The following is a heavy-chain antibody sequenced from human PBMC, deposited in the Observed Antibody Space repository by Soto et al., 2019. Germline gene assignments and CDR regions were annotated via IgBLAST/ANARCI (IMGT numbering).Heavy chain of an antibody. V-gene: IGHV3-64*02. CDR1: GFTFSSYA. J-gene: IGHJ3*01. D-gene: IGHD3-22*01. CDR2: ISGYGDST. Sequence: EVQLVESGAGLVQPGGSLRLSCAASGFTFSSYALHWVRQAPGKGLEHVSTISGYGDSTYYADSVRDRFIISRDNSKNTLYLQMGSLRADDMAVYYCARGRGSCFGAFDFWGQGTVVTVSS. CDR3: ARGRGSCFGAFDF.